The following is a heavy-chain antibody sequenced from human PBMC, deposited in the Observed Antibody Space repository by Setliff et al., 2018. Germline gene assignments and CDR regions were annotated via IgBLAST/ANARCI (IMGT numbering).Heavy chain of an antibody. J-gene: IGHJ5*02. CDR3: ARSEGYNFWSGYPNWFDP. Sequence: PSETLSLTCAVYGGSFSGYYWIWIRQPPGKGLEWIGEINHSGSTNYNPSLKSRVTISVDTSKNQFSLKLSSVTAADTAMYYCARSEGYNFWSGYPNWFDPWGQGTLVTVSS. CDR1: GGSFSGYY. CDR2: INHSGST. V-gene: IGHV4-34*01. D-gene: IGHD3-3*01.